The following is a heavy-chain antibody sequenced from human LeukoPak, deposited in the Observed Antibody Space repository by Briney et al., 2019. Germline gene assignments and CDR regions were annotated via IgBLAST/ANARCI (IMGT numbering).Heavy chain of an antibody. D-gene: IGHD6-13*01. Sequence: ASVKDSCKASGYTFTGHYMHWVRQAPGQGLEWMGWINPNSGGTNYAQKFQGRVTMTRDTSISTAYMELSRLRSDDTAVYYCSRSTYSSSWHDYWGQGTLVTVSS. J-gene: IGHJ4*02. CDR3: SRSTYSSSWHDY. CDR2: INPNSGGT. V-gene: IGHV1-2*02. CDR1: GYTFTGHY.